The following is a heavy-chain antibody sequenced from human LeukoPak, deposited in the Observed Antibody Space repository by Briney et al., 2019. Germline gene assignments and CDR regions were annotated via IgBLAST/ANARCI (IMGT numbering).Heavy chain of an antibody. V-gene: IGHV3-7*01. CDR1: GFTFSTYW. D-gene: IGHD2-21*02. CDR2: INQDASEI. CDR3: ATDRDNSDWQKRFDS. J-gene: IGHJ4*02. Sequence: GGSLRLSCAASGFTFSTYWMNWYRQAPGKGLEWVGNINQDASEINYVDSVRGRFTISRDNANNSLHLQMNSLRAEDTAVYYCATDRDNSDWQKRFDSWGQGTLVTVSS.